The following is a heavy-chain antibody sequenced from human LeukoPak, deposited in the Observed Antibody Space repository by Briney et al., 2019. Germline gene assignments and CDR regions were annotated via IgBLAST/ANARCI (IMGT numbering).Heavy chain of an antibody. J-gene: IGHJ4*02. CDR2: IYYSGST. D-gene: IGHD6-13*01. CDR3: GRGESRVSICH. CDR1: GGSISSGDYY. V-gene: IGHV4-30-4*01. Sequence: PSETLSLTCTVSGGSISSGDYYWSWIRQPPGKGLEWIGYIYYSGSTYYNPSLKSRVTISVDTSKNQFSLKLSSVTAADTAVYYCGRGESRVSICHWGQGTLVTVSS.